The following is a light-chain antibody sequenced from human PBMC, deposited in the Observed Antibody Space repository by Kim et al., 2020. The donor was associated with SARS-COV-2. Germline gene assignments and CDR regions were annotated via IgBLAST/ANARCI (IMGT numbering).Light chain of an antibody. CDR2: GAS. Sequence: ELVLTQSPGTLSLSPGERATLSCRASQSVSSSYLAWYQQKPGQAPRLLIYGASSRATGIPDRFSGSGSGTDFTLTISRLEPEDFAVYYCQKQGSFGQGTKLEI. J-gene: IGKJ2*01. CDR1: QSVSSSY. V-gene: IGKV3-20*01. CDR3: QKQGS.